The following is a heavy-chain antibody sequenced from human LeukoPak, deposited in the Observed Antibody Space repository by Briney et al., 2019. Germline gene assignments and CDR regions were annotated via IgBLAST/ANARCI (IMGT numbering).Heavy chain of an antibody. V-gene: IGHV3-30*18. J-gene: IGHJ4*02. CDR2: IAYDGSKK. CDR3: AKDLFLQLWLGLIDY. Sequence: GGSLRLSCAASGFTFSSYSMNWVRQAPGKGLEWVAVIAYDGSKKYYADSVKGRFTISRDNSKKTLYLQMNSLTAEDTAVYYCAKDLFLQLWLGLIDYWGQGALVTVSP. D-gene: IGHD5-18*01. CDR1: GFTFSSYS.